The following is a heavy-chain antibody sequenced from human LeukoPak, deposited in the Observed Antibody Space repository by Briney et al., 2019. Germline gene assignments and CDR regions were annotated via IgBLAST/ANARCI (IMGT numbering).Heavy chain of an antibody. CDR1: GYSISSGYY. J-gene: IGHJ5*02. CDR2: TYHSGST. V-gene: IGHV4-38-2*02. D-gene: IGHD5-12*01. Sequence: SETLSLTCTVSGYSISSGYYWGWIRQPPGKGLEWIGSTYHSGSTYYNPSLKSRVTISVDTSKNHFSLKLSSVTAADTAVYYCARAVIVATINWFDPWGQGTLVTVSS. CDR3: ARAVIVATINWFDP.